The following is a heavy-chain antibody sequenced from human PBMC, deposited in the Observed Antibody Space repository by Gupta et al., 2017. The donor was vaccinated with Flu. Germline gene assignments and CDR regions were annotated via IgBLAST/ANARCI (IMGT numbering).Heavy chain of an antibody. Sequence: YIHWVRQAPGQGLEWMGRNNPDSGGTKYEQKFQGRSTMTSDTYINTADMERSSLRSDDTAVDYCARVQYCSTTSCYEPFDSWGQGTQVSVSS. CDR2: NNPDSGGT. CDR1: Y. J-gene: IGHJ4*02. CDR3: ARVQYCSTTSCYEPFDS. V-gene: IGHV1-2*06. D-gene: IGHD2-2*01.